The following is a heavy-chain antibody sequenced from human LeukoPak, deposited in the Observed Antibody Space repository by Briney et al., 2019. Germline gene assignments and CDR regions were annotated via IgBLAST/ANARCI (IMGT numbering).Heavy chain of an antibody. V-gene: IGHV4-39*01. CDR3: ARSYYYDYRQIDY. Sequence: SETLSLTCTVSGDSISTSSFYWGWIRQPPGKGLEWLGSIYYSGITHYNPPLKSRVTISVDTSKNQFSLHLYSVTAADTAVFYCARSYYYDYRQIDYWGQGTLVTVSS. CDR2: IYYSGIT. D-gene: IGHD3-22*01. CDR1: GDSISTSSFY. J-gene: IGHJ4*02.